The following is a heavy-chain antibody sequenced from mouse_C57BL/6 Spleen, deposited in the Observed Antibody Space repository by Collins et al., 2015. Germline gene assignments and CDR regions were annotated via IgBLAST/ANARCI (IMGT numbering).Heavy chain of an antibody. J-gene: IGHJ1*01. Sequence: EVKLVESGGGLVQPGGSLRLSCATSGFTFTDYYVSWVRQPPGKALEWLGFIRNKANGYTTEYSASVKGRFTISRDNSQSILYLQMNTLRAEDSATYYCARNYRYGDFDVWGAGTTVTVSS. V-gene: IGHV7-3*02. CDR2: IRNKANGYTT. CDR1: GFTFTDYY. D-gene: IGHD2-14*01. CDR3: ARNYRYGDFDV.